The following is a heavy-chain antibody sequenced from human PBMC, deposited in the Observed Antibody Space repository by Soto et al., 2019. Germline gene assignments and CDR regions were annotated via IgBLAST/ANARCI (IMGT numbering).Heavy chain of an antibody. CDR2: IIPIFGTA. J-gene: IGHJ6*02. D-gene: IGHD3-3*01. CDR1: GGTFSSYA. CDR3: ARGGTYYDFWSCNEKAPYYYYGMDV. Sequence: SVKVSCKASGGTFSSYAISWVRQAPGQGLEWMGGIIPIFGTANYAQKFQGRVTITADESTSTAYMELSSLRSEDTAVYYCARGGTYYDFWSCNEKAPYYYYGMDVWGQGTTVTVSS. V-gene: IGHV1-69*13.